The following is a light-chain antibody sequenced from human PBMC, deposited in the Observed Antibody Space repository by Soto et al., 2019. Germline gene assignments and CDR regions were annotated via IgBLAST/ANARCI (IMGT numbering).Light chain of an antibody. V-gene: IGLV2-23*01. CDR1: SSDVGSCSH. CDR3: CLCGGMV. CDR2: EDT. J-gene: IGLJ2*01. Sequence: QSALTQPASVSGSPGQSITISCTGTSSDVGSCSHVSWYQQHPGKAPKLIIHEDTKRPSGVSDRFSGSRSGNTASLPVSGLQAEDEADYYCCLCGGMVFGGGTKLTVL.